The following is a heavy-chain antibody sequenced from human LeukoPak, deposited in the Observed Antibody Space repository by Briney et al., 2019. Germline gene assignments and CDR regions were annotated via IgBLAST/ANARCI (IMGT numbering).Heavy chain of an antibody. V-gene: IGHV4-4*07. CDR2: THVSGST. Sequence: SETLSLICTVSRGSIKSYYWAWIRQAAGKGLEWVGRTHVSGSTNYNPSLRSRVGISLDQSKNEFSLRLSSVTAADTAVYYCARDESSRDDSGAYHYWGQGILVTVSS. CDR3: ARDESSRDDSGAYHY. D-gene: IGHD3-22*01. J-gene: IGHJ4*02. CDR1: RGSIKSYY.